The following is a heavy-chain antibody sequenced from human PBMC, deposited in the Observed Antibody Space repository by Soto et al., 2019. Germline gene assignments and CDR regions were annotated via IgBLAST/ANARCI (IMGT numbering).Heavy chain of an antibody. Sequence: SETLSLTCTVSGGSVSSGSYYWSWIRQPPGKGLEWIGYIYYSGGTNYNPSLKSRVTISVDTSKNQFSLKLSSVTAADTAVYYCAREMYYYDSSGYYQRYNWFDPWGQGTLVTVSS. D-gene: IGHD3-22*01. J-gene: IGHJ5*02. CDR2: IYYSGGT. V-gene: IGHV4-61*01. CDR3: AREMYYYDSSGYYQRYNWFDP. CDR1: GGSVSSGSYY.